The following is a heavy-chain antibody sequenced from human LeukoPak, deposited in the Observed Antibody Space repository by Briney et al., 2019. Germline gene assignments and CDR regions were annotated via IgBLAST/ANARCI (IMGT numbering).Heavy chain of an antibody. Sequence: SETLSLTCAVSGYSISSGYYWGWIRQPPGKGLEWIGSIYHSGSTYYNPSLKSRVTISVDTSKSQFSLKLSSVTAADTAVYHCARAKGGSGVDWGQGTLVTVSS. D-gene: IGHD3-10*01. J-gene: IGHJ4*02. V-gene: IGHV4-38-2*01. CDR2: IYHSGST. CDR3: ARAKGGSGVD. CDR1: GYSISSGYY.